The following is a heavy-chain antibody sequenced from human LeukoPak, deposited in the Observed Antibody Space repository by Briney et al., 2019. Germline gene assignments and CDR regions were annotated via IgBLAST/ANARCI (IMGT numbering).Heavy chain of an antibody. V-gene: IGHV3-13*01. J-gene: IGHJ6*02. CDR2: IGTAGDT. Sequence: GGSLRLSRAASGFTFSSYDMHWVRQATGKGLEWVSVIGTAGDTYYPGSVKGRFTTSRENAKNSLYLQMNSLRAGDTAVYYCARGYLDGMDVWGQGTTVTVSS. CDR1: GFTFSSYD. CDR3: ARGYLDGMDV. D-gene: IGHD2/OR15-2a*01.